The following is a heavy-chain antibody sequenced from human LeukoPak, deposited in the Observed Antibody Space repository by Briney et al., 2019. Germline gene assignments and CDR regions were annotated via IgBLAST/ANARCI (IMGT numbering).Heavy chain of an antibody. CDR2: ISYDGSNK. Sequence: PGGSLRLSCAASGFTFSSYGMHWVRQAPGKGLEWVAVISYDGSNKYYADSVKGRFTISRDNSKNTLYLQMNSLRAEDTAVYYCAKDRGKGGYDILTGYYVEDPGSFDYWGQGTLVTVSS. CDR1: GFTFSSYG. V-gene: IGHV3-30*18. CDR3: AKDRGKGGYDILTGYYVEDPGSFDY. J-gene: IGHJ4*02. D-gene: IGHD3-9*01.